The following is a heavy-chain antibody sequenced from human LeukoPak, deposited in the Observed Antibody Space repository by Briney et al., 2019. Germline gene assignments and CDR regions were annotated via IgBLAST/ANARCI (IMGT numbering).Heavy chain of an antibody. D-gene: IGHD6-19*01. CDR1: GGSFSGYY. V-gene: IGHV4-59*01. CDR2: IYYSGST. CDR3: ASYRRDSSGWYVVGY. Sequence: SETLSLTCAVYGGSFSGYYWSWIRQPPGKGLEWIGYIYYSGSTNYNPSLKSRVTISVDTSKNQFSLKLSSVTAADTAVYYCASYRRDSSGWYVVGYWGQGTLVTVSS. J-gene: IGHJ4*02.